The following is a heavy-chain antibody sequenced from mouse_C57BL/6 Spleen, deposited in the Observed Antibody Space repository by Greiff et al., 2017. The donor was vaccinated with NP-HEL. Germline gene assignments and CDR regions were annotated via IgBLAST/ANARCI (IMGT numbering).Heavy chain of an antibody. D-gene: IGHD4-1*01. V-gene: IGHV1-75*01. CDR3: ATPLGRRGFDY. CDR2: IFPGSGST. Sequence: QVQLKESGPELVKPGASVKISCKASGYTFTDYYINWVKQRPGQGLEWIGWIFPGSGSTYYNEKFKGKATLTVDKSSSTAYMLLSSLTSEDSAVYFCATPLGRRGFDYWGQGTTLTVSS. CDR1: GYTFTDYY. J-gene: IGHJ2*01.